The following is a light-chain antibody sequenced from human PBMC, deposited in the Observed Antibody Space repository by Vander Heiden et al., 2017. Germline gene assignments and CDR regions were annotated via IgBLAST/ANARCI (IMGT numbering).Light chain of an antibody. CDR2: QDS. J-gene: IGLJ1*01. V-gene: IGLV3-1*01. CDR1: KLGDKY. Sequence: SYELTQPPSVSVSPGQTASITCSGDKLGDKYACWYQQKPGQSPVLVMYQDSKRPSGIPERFSGSNSGNTATLTISGTQAMDEADYYCQAWDSSTAHYVFGTGTKVTVL. CDR3: QAWDSSTAHYV.